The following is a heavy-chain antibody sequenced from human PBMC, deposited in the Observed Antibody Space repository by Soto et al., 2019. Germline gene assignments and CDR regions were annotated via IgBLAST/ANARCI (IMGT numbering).Heavy chain of an antibody. V-gene: IGHV4-39*01. Sequence: SSGTLALTCTVSGGSISSGGYYWGGIRQHPGKGLEWIGYIYYSGSTYYNPSLKSRVTISVDTSKNQFSLKLSSVTAADTAVYYCARHQDYYDNRGYLASNYFDYWGKDTLVILSS. CDR1: GGSISSGGYY. CDR3: ARHQDYYDNRGYLASNYFDY. CDR2: IYYSGST. D-gene: IGHD3-22*01. J-gene: IGHJ4*02.